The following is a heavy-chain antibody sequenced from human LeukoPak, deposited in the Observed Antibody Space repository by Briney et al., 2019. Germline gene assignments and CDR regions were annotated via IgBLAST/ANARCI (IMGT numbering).Heavy chain of an antibody. CDR1: GFTFSNYW. CDR2: INEDGREK. Sequence: GGSLRLSCAASGFTFSNYWMSWVRQAPGKGLEWVANINEDGREKYYVGSVRGRFTISRDNAKNSLYLQMNSLRAEDTAVYYCARNSYDSSGYYNIVDAFDIWGQGTMVTVSS. D-gene: IGHD3-22*01. V-gene: IGHV3-7*01. CDR3: ARNSYDSSGYYNIVDAFDI. J-gene: IGHJ3*02.